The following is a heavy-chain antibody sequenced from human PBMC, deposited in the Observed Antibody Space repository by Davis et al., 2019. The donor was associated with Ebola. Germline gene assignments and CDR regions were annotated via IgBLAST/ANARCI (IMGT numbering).Heavy chain of an antibody. D-gene: IGHD6-19*01. Sequence: AASVKVSCKASGGTFSSYAISWVRQAPGQGLEWMGGIIPIFGTANYAQKFQGRVTMTRDTSTSTVYMELSSLRSEDTAVYYCARDPHSSSPPSHSSGWYVYYYGMDVWGQGTTVTVSS. V-gene: IGHV1-69*05. J-gene: IGHJ6*02. CDR1: GGTFSSYA. CDR3: ARDPHSSSPPSHSSGWYVYYYGMDV. CDR2: IIPIFGTA.